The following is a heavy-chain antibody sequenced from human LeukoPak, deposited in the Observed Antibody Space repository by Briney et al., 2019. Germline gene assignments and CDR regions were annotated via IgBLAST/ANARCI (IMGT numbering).Heavy chain of an antibody. CDR1: GYTFTGYY. D-gene: IGHD6-13*01. CDR2: INPNSGGT. V-gene: IGHV1-2*02. CDR3: ARDREMVAAAGPYYYYYYMDV. J-gene: IGHJ6*03. Sequence: ASVKVSCKASGYTFTGYYMHWVQQAPGQGLEWMGWINPNSGGTNYAQKFQGRVTMTRDTSISTAYMELSKLRSDDTAVYYCARDREMVAAAGPYYYYYYMDVWGKGTTVTVSS.